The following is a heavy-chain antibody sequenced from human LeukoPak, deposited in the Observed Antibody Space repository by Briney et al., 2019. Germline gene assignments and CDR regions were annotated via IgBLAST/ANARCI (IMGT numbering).Heavy chain of an antibody. Sequence: ASVEVSCKASGGTFSSYAISWVRQAPGQGLEWMGRIIPILGIANYAQRFQGRVTITADKSTSTAYMELSSLRSEDTAVYYCARTDYGDYGYYFDYWGQGTLVTVSS. CDR3: ARTDYGDYGYYFDY. CDR2: IIPILGIA. CDR1: GGTFSSYA. V-gene: IGHV1-69*04. D-gene: IGHD4-17*01. J-gene: IGHJ4*02.